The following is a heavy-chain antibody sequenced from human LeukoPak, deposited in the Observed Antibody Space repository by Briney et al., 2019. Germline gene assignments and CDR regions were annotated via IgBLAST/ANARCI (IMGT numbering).Heavy chain of an antibody. CDR1: GYTLSSYV. CDR2: MKPNRGKT. J-gene: IGHJ4*02. Sequence: ASAKDSRKASGYTLSSYVIGWGPPATGQGLEWMGWMKPNRGKTDYAQKLQGRVTMTRNSSISTAYMELSSLRSGDTAVYYCARSYGDYVLGYWGQGPLVTVSS. CDR3: ARSYGDYVLGY. D-gene: IGHD3-16*01. V-gene: IGHV1-8*01.